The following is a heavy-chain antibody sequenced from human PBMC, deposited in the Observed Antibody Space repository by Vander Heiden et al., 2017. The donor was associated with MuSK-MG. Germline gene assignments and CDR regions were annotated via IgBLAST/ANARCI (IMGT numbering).Heavy chain of an antibody. CDR3: AKTHSSRGFDDDAFDF. CDR2: ISGSGATT. D-gene: IGHD3-22*01. Sequence: EVQLLESGGGLVQPGGSLRLSCAASGFNFNIYAMTWVRQAPGKGLEWVSVISGSGATTYYADSVKGRFTISRDNSKSTRFLKMNNLRAEETASYFCAKTHSSRGFDDDAFDFWGQGTMVTVSS. J-gene: IGHJ3*01. V-gene: IGHV3-23*01. CDR1: GFNFNIYA.